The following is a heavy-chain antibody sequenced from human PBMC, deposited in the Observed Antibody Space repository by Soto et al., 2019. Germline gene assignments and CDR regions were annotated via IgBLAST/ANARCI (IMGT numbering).Heavy chain of an antibody. J-gene: IGHJ6*02. V-gene: IGHV4-59*12. CDR2: IYYSGST. CDR3: ARDHSTGYYYGMDV. Sequence: PSETLSLTCTVSGGSISSYYWTWIRQPPGKGLEWIGYIYYSGSTYYNPSLKSRVTISVDTSKNQFSLKLSSVTAADTAVYYCARDHSTGYYYGMDVWGQGTTVTVSS. CDR1: GGSISSYY. D-gene: IGHD2-15*01.